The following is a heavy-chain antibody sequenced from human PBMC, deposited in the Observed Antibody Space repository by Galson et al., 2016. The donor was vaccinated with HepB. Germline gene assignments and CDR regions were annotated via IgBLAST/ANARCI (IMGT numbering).Heavy chain of an antibody. V-gene: IGHV1-46*01. CDR1: GYTFPSYH. CDR3: ARYSVRGPGSSRIFDY. D-gene: IGHD6-6*01. CDR2: INPSAGGA. Sequence: SCKASGYTFPSYHIHWVRQAPGQGLEWMGIINPSAGGARYGQKFQDRVTMTRDTSTSTVYMELSSLRSEDTAVYYCARYSVRGPGSSRIFDYWGQGTLVTVSS. J-gene: IGHJ4*02.